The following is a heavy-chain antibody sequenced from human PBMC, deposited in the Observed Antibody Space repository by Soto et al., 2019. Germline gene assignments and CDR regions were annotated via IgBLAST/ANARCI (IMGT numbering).Heavy chain of an antibody. CDR3: AKQSRDSSGYYYANFDY. V-gene: IGHV4-34*01. CDR2: INHSGST. CDR1: GGSFSGYY. Sequence: SETLSLTCAVYGGSFSGYYWSWIRQPPGKGLEWIGEINHSGSTNYNPSLKSRVTISVDTSKNQFSLKLSSVTAADTTVYYCAKQSRDSSGYYYANFDYWGQGTLVTVSS. J-gene: IGHJ4*02. D-gene: IGHD3-22*01.